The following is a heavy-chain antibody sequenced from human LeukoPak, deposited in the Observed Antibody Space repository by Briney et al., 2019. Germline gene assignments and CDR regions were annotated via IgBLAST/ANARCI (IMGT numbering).Heavy chain of an antibody. CDR1: GGSISSSSYY. J-gene: IGHJ5*02. CDR3: ARRDSSSWAFDP. CDR2: IYYSGST. D-gene: IGHD6-13*01. V-gene: IGHV4-39*07. Sequence: SETLSLTCTVSGGSISSSSYYWGWIRQPPGKGLEWIGSIYYSGSTYYNPSLKSRVTISVDTSKNQFSLKLSSVTAADTAVYYCARRDSSSWAFDPWGQGTLVTVSS.